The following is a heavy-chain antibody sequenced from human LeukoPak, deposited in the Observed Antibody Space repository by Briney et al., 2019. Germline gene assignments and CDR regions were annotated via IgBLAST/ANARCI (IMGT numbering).Heavy chain of an antibody. D-gene: IGHD2/OR15-2a*01. CDR1: GFSFSTYD. CDR2: ITANTRGSVT. J-gene: IGHJ4*02. V-gene: IGHV3-23*01. CDR3: ARRGYFSFDY. Sequence: GSLRLSCVTSGFSFSTYDMSWVRQAPGKGLEWVSGITANTRGSVTYYADSVKGRFTISRDSSKDTLYLQMSSLRAEDTAVYFCARRGYFSFDYWGQGTLVTVSS.